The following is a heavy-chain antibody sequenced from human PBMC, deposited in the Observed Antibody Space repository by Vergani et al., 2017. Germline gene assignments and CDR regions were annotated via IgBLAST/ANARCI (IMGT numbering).Heavy chain of an antibody. V-gene: IGHV5-10-1*03. J-gene: IGHJ5*02. CDR3: AGSSSSWYGQPAGSPNNWFDP. Sequence: EVQLVQSGAEVKKPGESLRISCKGSGYSFTSYWISWVRQMPGKGLEWMGRIDPSDSYTNYSPSFQGHVTISADKSISTAYLQWSSLKASDTAMYYCAGSSSSWYGQPAGSPNNWFDPWGQGTLVTVSS. CDR1: GYSFTSYW. D-gene: IGHD6-13*01. CDR2: IDPSDSYT.